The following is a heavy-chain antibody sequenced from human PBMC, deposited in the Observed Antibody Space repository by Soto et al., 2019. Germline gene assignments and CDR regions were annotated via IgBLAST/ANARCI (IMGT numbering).Heavy chain of an antibody. CDR1: GGSISSYY. J-gene: IGHJ5*02. CDR3: ARADSSSWYVWFDP. D-gene: IGHD6-13*01. Sequence: ASETLSLTCTVSGGSISSYYWSWIRQPPGKGLEWIGYIYYSGSTNYNPSLKSRVTISVDTSKNQFSLKLSSVTAADTAVYYCARADSSSWYVWFDPWGQGTLVTVSS. CDR2: IYYSGST. V-gene: IGHV4-59*01.